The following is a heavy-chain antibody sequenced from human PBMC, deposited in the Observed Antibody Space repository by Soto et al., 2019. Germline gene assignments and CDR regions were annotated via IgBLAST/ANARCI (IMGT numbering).Heavy chain of an antibody. CDR1: GYTFTSYG. CDR2: ISAYNGNT. J-gene: IGHJ5*02. Sequence: QVQLVQSGAEVKKPGASVKVSCKASGYTFTSYGISWVRQAPGQGLEWMGWISAYNGNTNYAQKLQGRVTMTTDTPTSTDDMELRSLRSDDTAVYYCARGLVLRYFEQEGWFDPWGQGTLVTVSS. V-gene: IGHV1-18*04. CDR3: ARGLVLRYFEQEGWFDP. D-gene: IGHD3-9*01.